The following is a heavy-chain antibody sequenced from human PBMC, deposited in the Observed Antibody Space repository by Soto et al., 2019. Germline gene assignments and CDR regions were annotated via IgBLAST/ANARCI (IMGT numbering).Heavy chain of an antibody. Sequence: QVQLVESGGGVVQPGRSLRLSCTASAFTFTTYGMHWVRQAPGKGLEWVAVISNGGTDQYYGDSVKGRFTVSRDNSKNTMSLQMNSLRPEDTAVYYCAKRFSASWSIESWGQGTLVIVSS. CDR2: ISNGGTDQ. CDR1: AFTFTTYG. CDR3: AKRFSASWSIES. J-gene: IGHJ5*01. D-gene: IGHD6-13*01. V-gene: IGHV3-30*18.